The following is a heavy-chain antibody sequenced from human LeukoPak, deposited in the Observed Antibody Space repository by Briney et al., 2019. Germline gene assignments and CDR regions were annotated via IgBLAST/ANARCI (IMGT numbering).Heavy chain of an antibody. CDR3: ARSRDVVVPAALPYYYYYYGMDV. CDR1: GGTFSSYA. D-gene: IGHD2-2*01. V-gene: IGHV1-69*04. Sequence: SVKVSCKASGGTFSSYAISWVRQAPGQGLEWMGRIIPIFGIANYAQKFQGRVTITADKSTSTAYMELSSLRSEDTAVYYCARSRDVVVPAALPYYYYYYGMDVWGKGTTVTVSS. CDR2: IIPIFGIA. J-gene: IGHJ6*04.